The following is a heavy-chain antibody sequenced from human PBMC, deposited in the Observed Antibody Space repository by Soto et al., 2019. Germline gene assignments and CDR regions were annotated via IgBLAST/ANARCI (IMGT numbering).Heavy chain of an antibody. CDR2: VYYGGST. D-gene: IGHD2-15*01. V-gene: IGHV4-39*01. J-gene: IGHJ6*02. Sequence: SETMSLTSTVSGVSISSSSYYWSWIRPPPGKGLEWIGNVYYGGSTYYNPSLKSRVTISVETSKSQFSLKLSSVTAADTAVYYCARGDYSHSSCYYFYYYTMDVWGQGTTVTVSS. CDR3: ARGDYSHSSCYYFYYYTMDV. CDR1: GVSISSSSYY.